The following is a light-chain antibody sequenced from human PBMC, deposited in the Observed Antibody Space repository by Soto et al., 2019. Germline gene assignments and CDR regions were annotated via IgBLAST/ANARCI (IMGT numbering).Light chain of an antibody. V-gene: IGLV2-23*02. CDR2: EVN. Sequence: QSALTQPASVSGSPGQSITISCTGTSSDVGSYNLVSWYQQHPGKAPKLLIYEVNKRPSGVSNRFSGSKSGNTASLTISGLQAEDEADYYCYSYAGTTRLFGGGTKLTVL. J-gene: IGLJ3*02. CDR1: SSDVGSYNL. CDR3: YSYAGTTRL.